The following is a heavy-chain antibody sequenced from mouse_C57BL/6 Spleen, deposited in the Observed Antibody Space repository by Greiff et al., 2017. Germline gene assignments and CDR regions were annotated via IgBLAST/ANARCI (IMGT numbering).Heavy chain of an antibody. D-gene: IGHD2-4*01. CDR3: GREYDYEGYAIDC. V-gene: IGHV5-17*01. CDR2: ISSGSSTI. Sequence: EVQVEESGGGLVKPGGSLKLSCAASGFTFSDYGMHWVRQAPEKGLEWVAYISSGSSTIDYADTVKGRFTIARDKAKNTLFLQMTSLRSEDTAVYYCGREYDYEGYAIDCWGQGTSVTVSS. CDR1: GFTFSDYG. J-gene: IGHJ4*01.